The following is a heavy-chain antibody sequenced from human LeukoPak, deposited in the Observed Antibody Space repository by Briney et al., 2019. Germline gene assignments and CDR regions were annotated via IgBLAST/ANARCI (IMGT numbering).Heavy chain of an antibody. CDR1: GYTFTSYY. CDR2: INPSGGST. J-gene: IGHJ4*02. D-gene: IGHD1-7*01. Sequence: ASVTVSCKASGYTFTSYYMHWVRQAPGQGLEWMGIINPSGGSTSYAQKFQGRVTMTRDMSTSTVYMELSSLRSEDTAVYYCARDLSLITGTTFFDYWGQGTLVTVSS. CDR3: ARDLSLITGTTFFDY. V-gene: IGHV1-46*01.